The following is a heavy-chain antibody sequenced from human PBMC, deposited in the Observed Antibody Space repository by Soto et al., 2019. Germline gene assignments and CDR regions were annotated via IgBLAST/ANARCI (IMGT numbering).Heavy chain of an antibody. V-gene: IGHV3-30-3*01. J-gene: IGHJ6*02. CDR3: ASEIGYCSSTSCYVQYYYYGTDV. D-gene: IGHD2-2*01. CDR2: ISYDGSNK. CDR1: GFTFSSYA. Sequence: GGSLRLSCAASGFTFSSYAMHWVRQAPGKGLEWVAVISYDGSNKYYADSVKGRFTISRDNSKNTLYLQMNSLRAEDTAVYYCASEIGYCSSTSCYVQYYYYGTDVWGQGTTVTVSS.